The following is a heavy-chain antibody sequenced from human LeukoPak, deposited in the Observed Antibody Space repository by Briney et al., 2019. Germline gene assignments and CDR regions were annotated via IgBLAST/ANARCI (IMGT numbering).Heavy chain of an antibody. D-gene: IGHD2-15*01. CDR2: IYYDGSNK. CDR1: GFTFTTYG. CDR3: AKGICSGGSCSSDY. J-gene: IGHJ4*02. V-gene: IGHV3-33*06. Sequence: GGSLRLSCAASGFTFTTYGMHWVRQAPGKGLEWAAVIYYDGSNKFYADSVKGRFTISRDNSKNTLYLQMNSLRAEDTAVYYCAKGICSGGSCSSDYWGQGTLVTVSS.